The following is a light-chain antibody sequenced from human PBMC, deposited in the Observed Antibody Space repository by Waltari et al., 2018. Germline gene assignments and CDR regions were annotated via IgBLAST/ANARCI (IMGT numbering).Light chain of an antibody. CDR1: HSVSSN. CDR2: DAS. Sequence: AVLSCRASHSVSSNYLAWYQQKPGQAPRLLIYDASTRATGVPPRFSGSGSGTEFTLTISSLQSEDFAVYSCQQYNDWPLTFGGGTKVEIK. V-gene: IGKV3-15*01. CDR3: QQYNDWPLT. J-gene: IGKJ4*01.